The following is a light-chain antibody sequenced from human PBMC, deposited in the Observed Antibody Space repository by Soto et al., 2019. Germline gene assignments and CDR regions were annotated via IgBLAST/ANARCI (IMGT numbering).Light chain of an antibody. CDR1: QSISSW. Sequence: DIQMTQSPSTLSASLGDRVTITCRASQSISSWLAGYQQKPGKAPNLLIYKASTLESGVPSRFSGSGSGTEFTLTISSLQPDDVATYYCQQYNSYSSITFGQGTRLEIK. J-gene: IGKJ5*01. CDR2: KAS. V-gene: IGKV1-5*03. CDR3: QQYNSYSSIT.